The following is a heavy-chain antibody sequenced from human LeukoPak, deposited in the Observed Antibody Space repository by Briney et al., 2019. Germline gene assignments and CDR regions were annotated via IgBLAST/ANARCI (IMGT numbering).Heavy chain of an antibody. V-gene: IGHV4-39*01. Sequence: SETLSLTCTVSGGSISSSSYYWGWIRQPPGKGLEWIGSIYYSGSTYYNPSLKSRVTISVDTSKNQFSLKLSSVTAADTAVYYCARRTPPSYYYYYMDVWGKGTTVTASS. CDR2: IYYSGST. CDR3: ARRTPPSYYYYYMDV. CDR1: GGSISSSSYY. J-gene: IGHJ6*03.